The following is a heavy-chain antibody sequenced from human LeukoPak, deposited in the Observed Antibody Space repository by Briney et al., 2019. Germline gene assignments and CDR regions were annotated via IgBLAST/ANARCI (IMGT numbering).Heavy chain of an antibody. V-gene: IGHV3-30*18. CDR3: AKDIHYYGSGSSPLDY. Sequence: SGGSLRLSCAASGFTFSSYGMHWVRQAPGKGLEWVAVISYDGSNKYYADSVKGRFTISRDNSKNTLYLQMNSLRAEDTAVYYCAKDIHYYGSGSSPLDYWGQGTLVTVSS. CDR1: GFTFSSYG. D-gene: IGHD3-10*01. J-gene: IGHJ4*02. CDR2: ISYDGSNK.